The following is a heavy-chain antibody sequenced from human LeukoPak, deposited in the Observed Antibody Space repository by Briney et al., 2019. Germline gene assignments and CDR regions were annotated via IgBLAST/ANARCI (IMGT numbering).Heavy chain of an antibody. J-gene: IGHJ4*02. CDR2: INHSGST. CDR3: ARHPFSAPFDY. V-gene: IGHV4-34*01. D-gene: IGHD6-19*01. CDR1: GGSFSGYY. Sequence: SETLSLTCAVYGGSFSGYYWSWIRQPPGKGLEWIGEINHSGSTNYNPSLKSRVTISVDTSKNQFSLKLSSVTATDTAVYYCARHPFSAPFDYWGQGILVTVSS.